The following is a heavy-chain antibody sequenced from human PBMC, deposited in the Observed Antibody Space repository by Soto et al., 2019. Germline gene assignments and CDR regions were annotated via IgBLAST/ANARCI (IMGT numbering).Heavy chain of an antibody. CDR1: GGSISTSRSY. Sequence: PSETLSLTCNVSGGSISTSRSYWAWIRQPPGKGLEWLANIFYSGSTYYNPSLASRVTVSVDTSKNEFSLKLRSVTAADTAVYYCARQPTTGDTDLWFDPWAREPWSPSPQ. CDR3: ARQPTTGDTDLWFDP. D-gene: IGHD2-21*01. CDR2: IFYSGST. J-gene: IGHJ5*02. V-gene: IGHV4-39*01.